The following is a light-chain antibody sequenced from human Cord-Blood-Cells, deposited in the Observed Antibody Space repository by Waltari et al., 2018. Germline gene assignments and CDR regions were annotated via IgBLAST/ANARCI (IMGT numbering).Light chain of an antibody. CDR1: QSVSSY. CDR3: QQRINWRRFT. J-gene: IGKJ3*01. CDR2: DAS. Sequence: EIVLTQSPATLSLSPGERATLSCRASQSVSSYLAWYQQKPGQAPRLLIYDASNRATGIPARFSGSGSGTDFTLTISSLEPEDFAVYYCQQRINWRRFTFGPGTKVDIK. V-gene: IGKV3-11*01.